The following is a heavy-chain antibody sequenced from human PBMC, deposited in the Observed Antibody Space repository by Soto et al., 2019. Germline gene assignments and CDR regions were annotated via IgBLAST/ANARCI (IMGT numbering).Heavy chain of an antibody. D-gene: IGHD6-19*01. V-gene: IGHV1-18*01. CDR3: AICETSTGSYPVRDY. Sequence: QVQLVQSGAEVKKPGASVKVSCKASGYTFTSYGISWVRQAPGQGLEWMGWISAYNGNTNYAQKLQGRVTMTTDTFTITGYMELRSLRSDDTAVYYSAICETSTGSYPVRDYWGQGTLVTVSS. J-gene: IGHJ4*02. CDR2: ISAYNGNT. CDR1: GYTFTSYG.